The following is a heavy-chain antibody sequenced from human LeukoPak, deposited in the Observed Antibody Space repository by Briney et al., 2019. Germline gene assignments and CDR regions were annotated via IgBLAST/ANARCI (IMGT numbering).Heavy chain of an antibody. CDR1: RFTFDDYT. CDR2: ISWDGGST. CDR3: AKDGAYDSSGYPPPTDFDY. D-gene: IGHD3-22*01. J-gene: IGHJ4*02. Sequence: GGSLRLSCAASRFTFDDYTMHWVRQAPGKGLEWVSLISWDGGSTYYADSVKGRFTISRDNSKNTLYLQMNSLRAEDTAVYYCAKDGAYDSSGYPPPTDFDYWGQGTLVTVSS. V-gene: IGHV3-43*01.